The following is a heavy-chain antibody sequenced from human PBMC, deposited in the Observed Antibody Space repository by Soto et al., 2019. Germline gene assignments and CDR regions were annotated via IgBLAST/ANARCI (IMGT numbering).Heavy chain of an antibody. V-gene: IGHV3-74*01. CDR1: GFTFSNSW. CDR2: INSDGSTT. J-gene: IGHJ4*02. Sequence: PVGSLRLSCAASGFTFSNSWMHWVRQAPGKGLVWVSYINSDGSTTTYADSVKGRFTISRDNAKNTVYLQITSLTAEDTAVYYCARDRSYTTDYWGQGTLVTVSS. CDR3: ARDRSYTTDY. D-gene: IGHD2-2*02.